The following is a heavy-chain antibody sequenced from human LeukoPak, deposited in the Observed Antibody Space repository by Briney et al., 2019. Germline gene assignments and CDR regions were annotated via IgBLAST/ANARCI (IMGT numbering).Heavy chain of an antibody. CDR1: GDSVSSNSAA. J-gene: IGHJ6*02. V-gene: IGHV6-1*01. D-gene: IGHD4-17*01. CDR3: ARGLDYGDYVTYYYYGMDV. CDR2: TYYRSKWYN. Sequence: SQTLSLTCAISGDSVSSNSAAWNWLRQSPSRGLEWLGRTYYRSKWYNDYAVSVKSRITINPDTSKNQFSLQLNSVTPEDTAVYYCARGLDYGDYVTYYYYGMDVWGQGTTVTVSS.